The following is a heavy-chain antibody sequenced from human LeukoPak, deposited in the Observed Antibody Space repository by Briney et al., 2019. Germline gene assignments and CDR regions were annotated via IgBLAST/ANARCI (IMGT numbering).Heavy chain of an antibody. J-gene: IGHJ4*02. Sequence: PSETLSLTCTVSGGSISSYYWSWIRQPAGKGLEWVGRIYNSGSTNYNPSLKSRVTMSVDTSKNQFYLKLSSVTAADTAVYYCARVHQQLVHLFDYWGQGTLVTVSS. CDR3: ARVHQQLVHLFDY. CDR1: GGSISSYY. D-gene: IGHD6-13*01. V-gene: IGHV4-4*07. CDR2: IYNSGST.